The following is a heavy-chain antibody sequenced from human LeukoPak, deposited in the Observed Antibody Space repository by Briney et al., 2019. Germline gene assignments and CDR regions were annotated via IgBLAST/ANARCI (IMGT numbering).Heavy chain of an antibody. CDR3: ARHGLYTAGTSWFDP. D-gene: IGHD2-8*02. J-gene: IGHJ5*02. Sequence: SETLSLTCSVSGGSISSINVYWGWIRHPPGKGLEWIATIYYTGNTYYNPSLRSRVPMSVRASKNQSSLKLISVTAADTAVHFGARHGLYTAGTSWFDPWGQGTQVTASS. CDR1: GGSISSINVY. CDR2: IYYTGNT. V-gene: IGHV4-39*01.